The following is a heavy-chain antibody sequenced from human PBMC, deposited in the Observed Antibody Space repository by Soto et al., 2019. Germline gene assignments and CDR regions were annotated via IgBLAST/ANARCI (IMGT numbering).Heavy chain of an antibody. CDR1: GFTFSSYA. Sequence: EVQLLESGGGLVQPGGSLRLSCAASGFTFSSYAMSWVRQAPGKGLEWVSAISGSGGSTYYADSVKGRFTISRDNSKNTQYLQMNSMRAEDTAVYDCAKGMAAAGYVTWYFDLWGRGTLVTVSS. CDR2: ISGSGGST. V-gene: IGHV3-23*01. J-gene: IGHJ2*01. CDR3: AKGMAAAGYVTWYFDL. D-gene: IGHD6-13*01.